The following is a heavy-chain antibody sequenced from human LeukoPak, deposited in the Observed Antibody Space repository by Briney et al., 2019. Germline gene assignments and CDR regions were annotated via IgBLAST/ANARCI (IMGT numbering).Heavy chain of an antibody. Sequence: GGSLRLSCAASGFTFDDYAMHWVRQAPGKGLEWVSGISWNSGSIGYADSVKGRFTISRDNAKNSLYLQMNSLRAEDTALYYCAKVVQKGYSGSYTGTFDYWGQGTLVTVSS. D-gene: IGHD1-26*01. CDR1: GFTFDDYA. CDR2: ISWNSGSI. J-gene: IGHJ4*02. CDR3: AKVVQKGYSGSYTGTFDY. V-gene: IGHV3-9*01.